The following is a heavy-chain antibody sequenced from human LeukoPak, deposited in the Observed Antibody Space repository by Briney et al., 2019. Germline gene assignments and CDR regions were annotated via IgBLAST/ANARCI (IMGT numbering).Heavy chain of an antibody. CDR1: GGSISSSSYY. J-gene: IGHJ3*02. CDR3: AKELYSSSWFTDAFDI. D-gene: IGHD6-13*01. Sequence: SETLSLTCTVSGGSISSSSYYWGWIRQPPGKGLEWIGSIYYSGSTYYNPSLKSRVTISVDTSKDQFSLKLSSVTAADTAVYYCAKELYSSSWFTDAFDIWGQGTMVTVSS. CDR2: IYYSGST. V-gene: IGHV4-39*07.